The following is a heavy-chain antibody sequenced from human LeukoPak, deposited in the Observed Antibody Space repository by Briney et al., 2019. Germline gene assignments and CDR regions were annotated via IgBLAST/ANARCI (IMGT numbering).Heavy chain of an antibody. CDR3: ASGGRFGDY. J-gene: IGHJ4*02. CDR2: ITSSSTNI. Sequence: GGSLRLSCAASGFTFSAYSMNWVRQAPGKGLEWVSSITSSSTNIKYADSVKGRFTISRDNAENSLYLQMNSLRVEDTAVYYCASGGRFGDYWGQGTQVTVSS. V-gene: IGHV3-21*01. D-gene: IGHD3-10*01. CDR1: GFTFSAYS.